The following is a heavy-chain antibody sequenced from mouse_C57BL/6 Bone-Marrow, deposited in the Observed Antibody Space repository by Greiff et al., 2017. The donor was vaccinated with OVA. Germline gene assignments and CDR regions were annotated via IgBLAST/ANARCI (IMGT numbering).Heavy chain of an antibody. CDR3: ARRSRGFDY. CDR1: GYTFTSYW. J-gene: IGHJ2*01. CDR2: IYPSDSAT. Sequence: QVQLQQPGAELVRPGSSVKLSCKASGYTFTSYWMDWVKQRPGQGLEWIGNIYPSDSATHYNQKFKDKATLTVDKSSSTAYMQLSSLTSEDSAVYDCARRSRGFDYWGQGTTLTVSA. V-gene: IGHV1-61*01.